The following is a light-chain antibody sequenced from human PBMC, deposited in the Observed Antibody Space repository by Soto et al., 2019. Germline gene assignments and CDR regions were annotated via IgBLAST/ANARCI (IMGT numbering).Light chain of an antibody. Sequence: EIVMTQSPATLSVSPGERATLSCRASQSVSSNLAWYQQKPGQAPRLLIYDASNRATGIPARFSGSGSGTDFTLTISSLEPEDFAVYYCQQYGRSWTFGQGTKVDI. V-gene: IGKV3D-15*01. CDR3: QQYGRSWT. J-gene: IGKJ1*01. CDR2: DAS. CDR1: QSVSSN.